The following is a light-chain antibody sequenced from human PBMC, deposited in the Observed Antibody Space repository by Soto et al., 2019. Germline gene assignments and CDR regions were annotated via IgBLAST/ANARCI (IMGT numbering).Light chain of an antibody. CDR3: QQYNSYSLT. Sequence: DIQMTQSPSTLSASVGDRVTITCRASQSISSWLAWYQQKPGKAPKLLIYDASSVESGVPSRFSGSGSGKEFTLTISSLQPDDFATYYCQQYNSYSLTFGGGTKVEIK. J-gene: IGKJ4*01. CDR1: QSISSW. CDR2: DAS. V-gene: IGKV1-5*01.